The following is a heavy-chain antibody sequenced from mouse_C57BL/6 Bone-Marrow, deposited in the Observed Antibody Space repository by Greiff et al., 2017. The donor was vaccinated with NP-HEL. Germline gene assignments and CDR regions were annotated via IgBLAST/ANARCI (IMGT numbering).Heavy chain of an antibody. Sequence: VHVKQSGPELVKPGASVKISCKASGYSFTGYYMNWVKQSPEKSLEWIGEINPSTGGTTYNQKFKAKATLTVDKSSSTAYMQLKSLTSEDSAVYYCASLSAYWGQGTLVTVSA. J-gene: IGHJ3*01. V-gene: IGHV1-42*01. CDR3: ASLSAY. CDR1: GYSFTGYY. CDR2: INPSTGGT.